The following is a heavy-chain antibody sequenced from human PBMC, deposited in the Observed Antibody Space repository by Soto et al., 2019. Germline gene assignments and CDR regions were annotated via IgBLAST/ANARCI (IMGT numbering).Heavy chain of an antibody. Sequence: GGSLRLSCAASGFTFSSYSMNWVRQAPGKGLEWVSSISSSSYIHYADSVKGRFTISRDNAKNSLYLQMNSLRAEDTAVYYCARDRDDYGMDVWGQGTTVTVSS. CDR3: ARDRDDYGMDV. CDR2: ISSSSYI. V-gene: IGHV3-21*01. CDR1: GFTFSSYS. J-gene: IGHJ6*02.